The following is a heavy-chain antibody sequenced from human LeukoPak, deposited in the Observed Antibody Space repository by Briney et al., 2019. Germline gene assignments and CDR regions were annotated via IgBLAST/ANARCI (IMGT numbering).Heavy chain of an antibody. Sequence: PGGSLRLSCAASGFSFSYHWMNWVRQAPGKGLEWVANINQDGSVKYYVDSVKGRFTISRDNAKNSLYLQMNSLRAEDTAVYYCAAFRREWEPYWGQGTLVTVS. CDR1: GFSFSYHW. J-gene: IGHJ4*02. D-gene: IGHD1-26*01. CDR3: AAFRREWEPY. CDR2: INQDGSVK. V-gene: IGHV3-7*05.